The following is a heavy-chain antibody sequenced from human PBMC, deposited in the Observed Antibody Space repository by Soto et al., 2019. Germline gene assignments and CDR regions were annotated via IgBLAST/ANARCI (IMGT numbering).Heavy chain of an antibody. J-gene: IGHJ4*02. CDR1: GYTFTSYG. CDR2: ISAYNGNT. D-gene: IGHD2-15*01. Sequence: QVQLVQSGAEVKKPGASVKVSCKASGYTFTSYGISWVRQAPGQGLEWMGWISAYNGNTSYAQKLQGRVTMTTDTSMSTAYMELRSLRSDDTAVYYCARSGCSGGSCYSYYFDYWGQGTLVTVSS. CDR3: ARSGCSGGSCYSYYFDY. V-gene: IGHV1-18*01.